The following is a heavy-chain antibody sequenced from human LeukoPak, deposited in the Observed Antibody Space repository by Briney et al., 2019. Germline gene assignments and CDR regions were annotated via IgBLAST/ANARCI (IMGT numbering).Heavy chain of an antibody. D-gene: IGHD3-16*01. CDR2: IKEDGSQK. Sequence: GGSLRLSCAVSGFTFSNYWMNWVRQAPGKGLEWVANIKEDGSQKYYVESVKGRFTVSRDNAKNSVYLQMSSLRDEGTAVYYCARGLNTSPGVDYWGQGTLVTVSS. V-gene: IGHV3-7*01. J-gene: IGHJ4*02. CDR3: ARGLNTSPGVDY. CDR1: GFTFSNYW.